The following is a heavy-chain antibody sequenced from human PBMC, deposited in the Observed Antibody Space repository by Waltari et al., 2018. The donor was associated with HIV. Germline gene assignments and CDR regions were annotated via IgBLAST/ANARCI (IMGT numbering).Heavy chain of an antibody. CDR2: IWYDGGNE. CDR1: GFIFHTFG. Sequence: QVQLAESGGGVVQPGRSLSLSCLASGFIFHTFGLYLVRQKPGKGLEWVAAIWYDGGNEYYADSVKGRFTISRDNSKNTLYLQMNSLRAEDTAVYYCARDWTITATTRVDFWGPGTLVTVSS. V-gene: IGHV3-33*01. CDR3: ARDWTITATTRVDF. D-gene: IGHD1-20*01. J-gene: IGHJ4*03.